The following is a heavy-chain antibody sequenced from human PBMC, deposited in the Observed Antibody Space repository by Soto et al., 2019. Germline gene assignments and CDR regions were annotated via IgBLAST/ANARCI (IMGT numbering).Heavy chain of an antibody. CDR2: IVVGSGNT. CDR3: AANDPSGSYQPYYYYYYGMDV. V-gene: IGHV1-58*01. D-gene: IGHD1-26*01. J-gene: IGHJ6*02. CDR1: GFTFTSSA. Sequence: QIQLVQSGPEVKKPGTSVKVSCKASGFTFTSSAVQWVRQARGQRLEWIGWIVVGSGNTNYAQKFQERVTITRDMSTSTAYMELSSLRSEDTAVYYCAANDPSGSYQPYYYYYYGMDVWGQGTTVTVSS.